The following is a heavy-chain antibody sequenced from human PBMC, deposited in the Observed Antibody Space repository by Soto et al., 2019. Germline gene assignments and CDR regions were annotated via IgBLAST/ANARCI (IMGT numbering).Heavy chain of an antibody. Sequence: QVQLQESGPGLVKPSQTLSLTCTVSGGSISSGDYYWSWIRQPPGKGLEWIGYIYYSGSTYYNPSLKSRVTXSXDTXKNQFSLKLSSVTAADTAVYYCAGLQSMRLSGLDPWGQGTLVTVSS. CDR2: IYYSGST. CDR1: GGSISSGDYY. J-gene: IGHJ5*02. D-gene: IGHD3-16*02. CDR3: AGLQSMRLSGLDP. V-gene: IGHV4-30-4*01.